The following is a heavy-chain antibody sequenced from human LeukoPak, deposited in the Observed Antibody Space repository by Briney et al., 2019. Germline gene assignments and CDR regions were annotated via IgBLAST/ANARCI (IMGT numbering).Heavy chain of an antibody. CDR1: GFRFSSYS. CDR3: ARAGYYGDDAFDL. Sequence: PGGSLRLSCAASGFRFSSYSMNWVRQAPGKGLEWVSYISSSSSAIYYADSVQGRFIISRDNAKNSLSLQMNSLRAEDTAVYYCARAGYYGDDAFDLWGQGTMVTVSS. D-gene: IGHD2/OR15-2a*01. V-gene: IGHV3-48*01. J-gene: IGHJ3*01. CDR2: ISSSSSAI.